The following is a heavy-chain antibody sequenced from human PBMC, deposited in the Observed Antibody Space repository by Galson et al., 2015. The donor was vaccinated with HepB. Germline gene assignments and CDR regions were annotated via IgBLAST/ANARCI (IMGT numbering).Heavy chain of an antibody. CDR3: AVNLCGDTCYSGFDY. J-gene: IGHJ4*02. CDR1: GFAFSSYA. D-gene: IGHD2-21*02. Sequence: SLRLSCAASGFAFSSYAMSWVRQAPGKGLEWVSTISGNGGSTYYADSVKGRFTISRDYSKNTLYLQMTSLRAGDTALYYCAVNLCGDTCYSGFDYWGQGTLVTVSS. V-gene: IGHV3-23*01. CDR2: ISGNGGST.